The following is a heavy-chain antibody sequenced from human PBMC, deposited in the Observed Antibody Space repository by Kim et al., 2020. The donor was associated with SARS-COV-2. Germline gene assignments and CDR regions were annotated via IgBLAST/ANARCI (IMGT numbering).Heavy chain of an antibody. Sequence: SETLSLTCAVYGGSFSGYYWSWIRQPPGKGLEWIGEINHSGSTNYNPSLKSRVTISVDTSKNQFSLKLSSVTAADTAVYYCARVPRLRHLLVGGRSRGGVFDYWGQGTLVTVSS. CDR1: GGSFSGYY. D-gene: IGHD4-17*01. J-gene: IGHJ4*02. V-gene: IGHV4-34*01. CDR3: ARVPRLRHLLVGGRSRGGVFDY. CDR2: INHSGST.